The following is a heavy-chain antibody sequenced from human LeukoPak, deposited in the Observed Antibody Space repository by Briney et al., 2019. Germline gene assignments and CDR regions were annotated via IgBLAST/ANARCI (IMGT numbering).Heavy chain of an antibody. V-gene: IGHV4-39*07. J-gene: IGHJ4*02. Sequence: SSETLSLTCTVSGGSISSSSYYWGWIRQPPGKGLEWIGSIYYSGSTYYNPSLKSRVTISVDTSKNQFSLKLSSVTAADTAVYYCARDGIRDLHYGSGSYYTNWGQGTLVTVSS. CDR3: ARDGIRDLHYGSGSYYTN. D-gene: IGHD3-10*01. CDR1: GGSISSSSYY. CDR2: IYYSGST.